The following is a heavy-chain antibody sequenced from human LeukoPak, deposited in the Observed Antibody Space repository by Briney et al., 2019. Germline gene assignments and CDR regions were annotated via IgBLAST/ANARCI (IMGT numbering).Heavy chain of an antibody. Sequence: GGSLRLSCAASGFTFSSYGMHWVRQAPGKGLEWVAVISYDGSNKYYADSVKGRFTISRDNSKNTLYLQMNSLRAEDTAVYYCAKQHYDILTGHYLEYYFDYWGQGTLVTVSS. D-gene: IGHD3-9*01. V-gene: IGHV3-30*18. CDR2: ISYDGSNK. CDR1: GFTFSSYG. CDR3: AKQHYDILTGHYLEYYFDY. J-gene: IGHJ4*02.